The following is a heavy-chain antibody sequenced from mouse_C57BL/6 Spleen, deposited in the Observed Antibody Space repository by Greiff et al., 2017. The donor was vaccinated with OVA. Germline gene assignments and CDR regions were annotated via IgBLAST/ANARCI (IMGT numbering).Heavy chain of an antibody. CDR1: GYTFTSYW. J-gene: IGHJ2*01. CDR3: ARRGLLPDY. D-gene: IGHD2-3*01. V-gene: IGHV1-61*01. CDR2: IYPSDSET. Sequence: QVQLKQPGAELVRPGSSVKLSCKASGYTFTSYWMDWVKQRPGQGLEWIGNIYPSDSETNYNQKFKDKATLTVDKSSSTSYMQLSSLTSEDSAVYYCARRGLLPDYWGQGTTLTVSS.